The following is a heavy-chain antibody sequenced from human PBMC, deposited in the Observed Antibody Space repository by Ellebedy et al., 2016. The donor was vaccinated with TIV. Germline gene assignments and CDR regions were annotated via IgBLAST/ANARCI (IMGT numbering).Heavy chain of an antibody. J-gene: IGHJ4*02. CDR2: IIPILGIA. CDR3: ARDWGDYGDYPFFDY. D-gene: IGHD4-17*01. Sequence: ASVKVSCKASGGTFSSYTISWVRQAPGQGLEWMGRIIPILGIANYAQKFQGRVTITADKSTSTAYMELSSLRSEDTAVYYCARDWGDYGDYPFFDYWGQGTLVTVSS. CDR1: GGTFSSYT. V-gene: IGHV1-69*04.